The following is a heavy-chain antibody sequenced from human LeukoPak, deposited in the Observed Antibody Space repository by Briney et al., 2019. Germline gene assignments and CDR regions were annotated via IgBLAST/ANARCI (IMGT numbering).Heavy chain of an antibody. D-gene: IGHD4-23*01. CDR3: AKEGTPSPDYGGIFDY. V-gene: IGHV3-23*01. J-gene: IGHJ4*02. CDR1: GFTFSSYA. CDR2: ISGSGGST. Sequence: PGGSLRLSCAASGFTFSSYAMSWVRQAPGKGLEWVSAISGSGGSTYYADSVKGRFTISRDNSKNTLYLQMNSLRAGDTAVYYCAKEGTPSPDYGGIFDYWGQGTLVTVSS.